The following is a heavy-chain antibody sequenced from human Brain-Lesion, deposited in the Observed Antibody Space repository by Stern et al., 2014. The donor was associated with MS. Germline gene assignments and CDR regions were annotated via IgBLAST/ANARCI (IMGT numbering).Heavy chain of an antibody. CDR2: IYYSGNT. D-gene: IGHD2-15*01. J-gene: IGHJ5*02. CDR3: AGEEDIRYCSGGSCTGNWFDP. Sequence: QLVESGPGLVKPSETLSLTCTVAGGSVSSTSYAWAWIRQPPGKGLEWIGTIYYSGNTYYIPSLNSRLPISLDPPKNQFPLQLRSGTAADTAVYYCAGEEDIRYCSGGSCTGNWFDPWGQGTLVTVSS. V-gene: IGHV4-39*01. CDR1: GGSVSSTSYA.